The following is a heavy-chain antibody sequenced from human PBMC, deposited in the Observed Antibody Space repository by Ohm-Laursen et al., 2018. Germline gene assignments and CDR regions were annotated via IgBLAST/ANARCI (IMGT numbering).Heavy chain of an antibody. CDR2: INQDGSEK. CDR3: ARGHYAMDV. J-gene: IGHJ6*02. CDR1: RFTFSTYW. V-gene: IGHV3-7*04. D-gene: IGHD3-16*01. Sequence: SLRLSCAASRFTFSTYWMTWVRQVPGKGLGWVANINQDGSEKDFVDSVRGRFTISRDNAKNSLYLQMNSLRVEDAAVYYCARGHYAMDVWGQGTTVTVSS.